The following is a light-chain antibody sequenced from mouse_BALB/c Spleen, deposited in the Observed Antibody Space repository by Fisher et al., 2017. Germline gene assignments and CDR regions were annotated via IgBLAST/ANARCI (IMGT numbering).Light chain of an antibody. V-gene: IGKV4-78*01. CDR2: SIS. CDR3: QQYSGYPLT. CDR1: SSVSSSY. J-gene: IGKJ2*01. Sequence: IVITQSPALMSASPGERVTMTCSASSSVSSSYLYWYQQKSGSSPKLWIYSISNLASGVPARFSGSGSGTSYSLTINSMEAEDAATYYCQQYSGYPLTFGGVTKLEIK.